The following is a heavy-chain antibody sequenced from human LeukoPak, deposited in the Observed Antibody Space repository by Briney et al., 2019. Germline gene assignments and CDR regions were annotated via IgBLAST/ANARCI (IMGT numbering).Heavy chain of an antibody. D-gene: IGHD3-16*01. Sequence: SETLSLTCTVSGGSISSYYWSWIRQPPGKGLEWIGYIYYSGSTNYNPSLKSRVTISVDTSKNQFSLKLSSVTAADTAVYCCARWGESRYFNYWGQGTLVTVSS. CDR2: IYYSGST. V-gene: IGHV4-59*08. CDR3: ARWGESRYFNY. J-gene: IGHJ4*02. CDR1: GGSISSYY.